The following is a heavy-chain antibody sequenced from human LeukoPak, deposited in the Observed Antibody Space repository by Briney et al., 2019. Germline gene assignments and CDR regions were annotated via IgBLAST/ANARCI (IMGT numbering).Heavy chain of an antibody. CDR2: IKSNNGGT. CDR1: GYTFSDYY. D-gene: IGHD1-1*01. V-gene: IGHV1-2*02. J-gene: IGHJ5*02. Sequence: ASVKVSCKASGYTFSDYYVHWVRQAPGQGLEWMGLIKSNNGGTNFAQKFQGRVTMTRDTSITTAYMELSSLSSADTAVYYCARGWRINSAGGFVDPWGQGTLVTVSS. CDR3: ARGWRINSAGGFVDP.